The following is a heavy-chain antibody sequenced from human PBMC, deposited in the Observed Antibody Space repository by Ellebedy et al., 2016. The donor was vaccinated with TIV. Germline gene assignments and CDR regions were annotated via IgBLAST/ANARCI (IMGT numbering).Heavy chain of an antibody. CDR1: GFTFSSHW. V-gene: IGHV3-7*01. CDR2: IRQDGSEK. Sequence: PGGSLRLSCAASGFTFSSHWMSWVRQAPGKGLEWVANIRQDGSEKQYVDSVKGRFTISRDNAQNSLYLQMNSLRAEDTAVYYCAKTSRSESGITWGQGTLVTVSS. CDR3: AKTSRSESGIT. D-gene: IGHD1-7*01. J-gene: IGHJ4*02.